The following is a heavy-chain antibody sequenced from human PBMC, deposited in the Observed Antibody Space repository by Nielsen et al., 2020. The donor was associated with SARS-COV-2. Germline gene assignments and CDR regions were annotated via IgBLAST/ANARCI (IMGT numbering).Heavy chain of an antibody. Sequence: SVKVSCKASGGTFSSYAISWVRQAPGQGLEWMGGIIPIFGTANYAQKFQGRVTITADESTSTAYMELSSLRSEDTAVYYCARGYRTGYCSGGSCYGPVDYWGQGALVTVSS. CDR3: ARGYRTGYCSGGSCYGPVDY. V-gene: IGHV1-69*13. J-gene: IGHJ4*02. CDR2: IIPIFGTA. CDR1: GGTFSSYA. D-gene: IGHD2-15*01.